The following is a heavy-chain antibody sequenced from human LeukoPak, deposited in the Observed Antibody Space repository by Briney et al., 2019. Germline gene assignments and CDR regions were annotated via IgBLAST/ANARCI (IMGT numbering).Heavy chain of an antibody. Sequence: SEALSLTCTVSGGSISSYYWSWIRQPPGKGLEWIGNIYKSGSTNYNPSLKSRVTMSVDTSKNQFSLRLNSVTAAHRAVYYCARLSTGPYGLGAFDIWGQGTMVTVSS. CDR3: ARLSTGPYGLGAFDI. CDR1: GGSISSYY. J-gene: IGHJ3*02. D-gene: IGHD1-1*01. CDR2: IYKSGST. V-gene: IGHV4-59*08.